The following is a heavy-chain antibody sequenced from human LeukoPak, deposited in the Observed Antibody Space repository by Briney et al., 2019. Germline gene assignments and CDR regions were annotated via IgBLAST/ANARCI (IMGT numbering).Heavy chain of an antibody. Sequence: GGSLRLSCAASGFTFSDYYMSWIRQAPGKGLEWVSYISTSGSTIYYADSVKGRFTISRDNAKNSLYLQMNSLRAEDTAVYYCARDIIPAQVWSGFDYWGQGTLVSVSS. CDR2: ISTSGSTI. D-gene: IGHD3-10*01. J-gene: IGHJ4*02. CDR1: GFTFSDYY. V-gene: IGHV3-11*01. CDR3: ARDIIPAQVWSGFDY.